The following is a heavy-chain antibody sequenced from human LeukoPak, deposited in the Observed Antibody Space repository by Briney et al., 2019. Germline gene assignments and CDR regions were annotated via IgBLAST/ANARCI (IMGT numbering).Heavy chain of an antibody. CDR3: ARGAVLVFYYYMDV. Sequence: ASVKVSCKASGYTFTGYFMHWVRQAPGQGLEWMGWINPNSGGTNYAQKFQGRVTMTRDTSISTAYMELSRLGSDDTAVYYCARGAVLVFYYYMDVWGKGTTVTVSS. CDR1: GYTFTGYF. J-gene: IGHJ6*03. V-gene: IGHV1-2*02. D-gene: IGHD2/OR15-2a*01. CDR2: INPNSGGT.